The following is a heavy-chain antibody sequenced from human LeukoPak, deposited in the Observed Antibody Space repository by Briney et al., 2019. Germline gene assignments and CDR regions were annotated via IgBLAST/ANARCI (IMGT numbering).Heavy chain of an antibody. CDR3: ARRSPYSTGWSSYFDY. V-gene: IGHV4-34*01. CDR1: GFTFSDYY. Sequence: SCVASGFTFSDYYMSWVRQPPGKGLEWIGEIYRSGTTNYKPSLKSRVTISLDKSRNHFSLKLTSVTAADSAVYYCARRSPYSTGWSSYFDYWGQGALVTVSS. J-gene: IGHJ4*02. D-gene: IGHD6-19*01. CDR2: IYRSGTT.